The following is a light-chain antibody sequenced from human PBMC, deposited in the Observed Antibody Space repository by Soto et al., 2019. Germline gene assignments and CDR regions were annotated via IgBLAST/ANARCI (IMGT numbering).Light chain of an antibody. CDR3: AEHNSHPRR. CDR2: AAS. Sequence: SPSAVSAYIRDRVTITCRASQGISNYLAWFQQKPGKVPKRLIYAASSLQSGVPSRFSGSGSGTEFTLTISILQAEDCTPYYCAEHNSHPRRFGQ. J-gene: IGKJ1*01. V-gene: IGKV1-17*03. CDR1: QGISNY.